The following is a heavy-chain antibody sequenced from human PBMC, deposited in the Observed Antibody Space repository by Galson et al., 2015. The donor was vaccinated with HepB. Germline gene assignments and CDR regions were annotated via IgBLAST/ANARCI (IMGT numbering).Heavy chain of an antibody. CDR2: ISAYNGNT. V-gene: IGHV1-18*01. J-gene: IGHJ4*02. Sequence: SVKVSCKASGYTFTSYGISWVRQAPGQGLEWMGWISAYNGNTNYAQKLQGRVTMTTDTSTSTAYMELRSLRSDDTAVYYCARDFLADDYGDPTYRNSDTKEYWGQGTLVTVSS. D-gene: IGHD4-17*01. CDR3: ARDFLADDYGDPTYRNSDTKEY. CDR1: GYTFTSYG.